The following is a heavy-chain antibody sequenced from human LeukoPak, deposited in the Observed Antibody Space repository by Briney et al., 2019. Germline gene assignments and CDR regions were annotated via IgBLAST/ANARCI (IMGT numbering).Heavy chain of an antibody. D-gene: IGHD2-8*01. CDR1: GYTFTSYD. J-gene: IGHJ4*02. Sequence: GASAKVSCKASGYTFTSYDINWVRQATGQGLEWMGWMNPNSGNTGYAQKFQGRVTMTRNTSISTAYMELSSLRSEDTAVYYCARGNICTNGVCYTGVRYWGQGTLVTVSS. CDR2: MNPNSGNT. V-gene: IGHV1-8*01. CDR3: ARGNICTNGVCYTGVRY.